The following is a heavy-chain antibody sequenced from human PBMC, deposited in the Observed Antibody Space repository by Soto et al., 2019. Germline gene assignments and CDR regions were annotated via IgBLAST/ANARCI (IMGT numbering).Heavy chain of an antibody. Sequence: PGGSLRLSCAASGFTFSSYGMHWVRQAPGKGLEWVAVISYDGSNKYYADSVKGRFTISRDNSKNTLYLQMNSLRAEDTAVYYCARDGLWLKHNYGMDVWGQGTTVTVSS. CDR2: ISYDGSNK. CDR3: ARDGLWLKHNYGMDV. J-gene: IGHJ6*02. V-gene: IGHV3-30*03. CDR1: GFTFSSYG. D-gene: IGHD3-10*01.